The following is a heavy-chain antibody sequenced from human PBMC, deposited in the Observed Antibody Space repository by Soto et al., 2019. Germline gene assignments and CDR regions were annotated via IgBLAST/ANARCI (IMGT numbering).Heavy chain of an antibody. V-gene: IGHV1-2*04. CDR3: ARGHSTDCSMCVRAFFYHHEMDG. D-gene: IGHD2-8*01. CDR1: GYSFTDYH. J-gene: IGHJ6*02. Sequence: ASVKVSCKASGYSFTDYHIHWVRQAPGQGLEWLGRINPKSGGTSTAQKFQGWVTMTRDRSISTVYMELTRLRSDDTAVYFCARGHSTDCSMCVRAFFYHHEMDGRGQGTPATVSS. CDR2: INPKSGGT.